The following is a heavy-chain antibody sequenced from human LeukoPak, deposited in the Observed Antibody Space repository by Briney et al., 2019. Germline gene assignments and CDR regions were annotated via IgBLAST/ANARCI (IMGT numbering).Heavy chain of an antibody. CDR2: IESKTDGGTT. CDR1: GFTFSNAW. J-gene: IGHJ5*02. Sequence: GGSLRLSCAASGFTFSNAWMSWVRQAPGKGLEWVGRIESKTDGGTTDYAAPVKGRFTISRDDSKNTLYLQMHSLKTEDTAVYYCTTGSWFDPWGQGTLVTVSS. CDR3: TTGSWFDP. V-gene: IGHV3-15*04.